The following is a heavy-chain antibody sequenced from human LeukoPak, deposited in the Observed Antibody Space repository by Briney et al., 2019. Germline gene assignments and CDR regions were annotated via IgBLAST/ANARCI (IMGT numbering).Heavy chain of an antibody. Sequence: GESLKISCKGSGYSFTSYWIGWVRQMPGKGLEWMGIIYPGDSDTRYSPPFQGQVTISADKSISTAYLQWSSLKASDTAMYYCARPKGVDTAMVTGSYYFDYWGQGTLVTVSS. J-gene: IGHJ4*02. D-gene: IGHD5-18*01. CDR2: IYPGDSDT. V-gene: IGHV5-51*01. CDR1: GYSFTSYW. CDR3: ARPKGVDTAMVTGSYYFDY.